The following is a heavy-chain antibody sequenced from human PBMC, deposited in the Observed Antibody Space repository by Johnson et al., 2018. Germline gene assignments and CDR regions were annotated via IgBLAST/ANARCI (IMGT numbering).Heavy chain of an antibody. CDR3: AKYDHAVLTFAEYFQH. Sequence: VQLVESGGGLVQXGGSLRLSCAASGFTFSHYAMSWVRQAPGKGLEWVAGISGSGGTSFYAATLRGRGTVSGDKSKNTLFLHVNSLRAEATALDYCAKYDHAVLTFAEYFQHWGQGTLLTVSS. CDR1: GFTFSHYA. J-gene: IGHJ1*01. CDR2: ISGSGGTS. V-gene: IGHV3-23*04. D-gene: IGHD3-3*01.